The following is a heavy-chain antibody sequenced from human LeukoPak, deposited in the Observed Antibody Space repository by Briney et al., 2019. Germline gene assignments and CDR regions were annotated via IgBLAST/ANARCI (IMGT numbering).Heavy chain of an antibody. CDR2: ISSGSSTI. CDR1: GFTFSTYA. D-gene: IGHD4-11*01. Sequence: GGSLRLSCAASGFTFSTYAMNWVRQAPGKGLEWVSYISSGSSTIYYADSVKGRFTISRDNAKNSLYLQMNSLRAEDTAVYYCARDLVRVDYPHHYYYYYYMDVWGKGTTVTVSS. J-gene: IGHJ6*03. CDR3: ARDLVRVDYPHHYYYYYYMDV. V-gene: IGHV3-48*01.